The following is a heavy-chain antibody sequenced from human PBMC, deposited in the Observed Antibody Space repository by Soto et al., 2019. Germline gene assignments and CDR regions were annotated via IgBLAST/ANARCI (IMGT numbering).Heavy chain of an antibody. CDR2: FDPEEGKM. J-gene: IGHJ1*01. CDR3: ATDLGVALAPLSILYFQQ. D-gene: IGHD3-10*01. Sequence: ASVKVSCKVSGYSLNELCMHWLRQPPGKGLEWIGGFDPEEGKMIYAQNFQGRVTMTEDTSTDTAYMELNSLTSEDTAIYYCATDLGVALAPLSILYFQQWGQGTVVTVSS. V-gene: IGHV1-24*01. CDR1: GYSLNELC.